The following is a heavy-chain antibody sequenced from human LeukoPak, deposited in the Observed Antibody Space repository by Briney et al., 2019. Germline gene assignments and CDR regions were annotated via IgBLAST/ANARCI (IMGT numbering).Heavy chain of an antibody. CDR3: ARAQDRYDSSGYYYVGSYYYYMDV. J-gene: IGHJ6*03. Sequence: GGSLRLSCAASGFTFSSYWMHWVRQAPGKGLLRVSRINSDGSSTSYADSVKGRFTISRDNAKNTLYLQMNSLRAEDTAVYYCARAQDRYDSSGYYYVGSYYYYMDVWGRGTTVTVSS. CDR2: INSDGSST. D-gene: IGHD3-22*01. V-gene: IGHV3-74*01. CDR1: GFTFSSYW.